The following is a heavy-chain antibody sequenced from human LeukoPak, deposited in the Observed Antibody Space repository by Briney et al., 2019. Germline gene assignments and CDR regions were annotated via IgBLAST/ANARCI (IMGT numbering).Heavy chain of an antibody. D-gene: IGHD6-19*01. J-gene: IGHJ4*02. CDR2: ISYDGSNK. CDR3: ARQGARSSGWYGVAY. V-gene: IGHV3-30*03. CDR1: GFTFSSYG. Sequence: PGGSLRLSCAASGFTFSSYGMHWVRQAPGKGLEWVAVISYDGSNKYYADSVKGRFTISRDNSKNTLYLQMNSLRAEDTAVYYCARQGARSSGWYGVAYWGQGTLVTVSS.